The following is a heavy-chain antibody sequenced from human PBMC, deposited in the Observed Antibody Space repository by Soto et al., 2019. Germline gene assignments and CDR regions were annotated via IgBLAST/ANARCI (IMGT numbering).Heavy chain of an antibody. CDR2: IILALGTP. V-gene: IGHV1-69*01. D-gene: IGHD2-8*01. J-gene: IGHJ5*02. CDR3: GRYCTNTKCRGGYYLDL. CDR1: GDSFTNYA. Sequence: QVLLVQSGAEMKQPGSSVSVSCKASGDSFTNYAFTWVRQAPGQGPEWLGGIILALGTPHYSKRFQGRLTITADESSSTVYMELGSLRLDDTAVYYCGRYCTNTKCRGGYYLDLWGQGTLLTVSS.